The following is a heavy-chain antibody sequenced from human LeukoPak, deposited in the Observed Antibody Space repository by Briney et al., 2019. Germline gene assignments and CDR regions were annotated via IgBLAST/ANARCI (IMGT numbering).Heavy chain of an antibody. D-gene: IGHD3-22*01. CDR1: GGTFSSYA. CDR3: VTSHYDSSGYYYGFDY. CDR2: IIPIFGTA. V-gene: IGHV1-69*06. Sequence: SVKVSCKASGGTFSSYAISWVRQAPGQGLEWMGGIIPIFGTANYAQKFQGRVTITADKSTSTAYMELSSLRSEDTAVYYCVTSHYDSSGYYYGFDYWGQGTLVTVSS. J-gene: IGHJ4*02.